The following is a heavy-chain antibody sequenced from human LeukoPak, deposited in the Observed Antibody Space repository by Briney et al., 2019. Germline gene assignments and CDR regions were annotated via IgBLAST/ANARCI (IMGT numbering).Heavy chain of an antibody. CDR2: ISSSSSYI. Sequence: GGSLRLSCAASGFTFSSYSMNWVRQAPGKGLEWVSTISSSSSYIYYADSVKGRFTISRDNAKNSLYLQMNSLRAEDTALYYCAKAPLTGSSYGCLDYWGQGTLVTVSS. CDR1: GFTFSSYS. J-gene: IGHJ4*02. V-gene: IGHV3-21*04. D-gene: IGHD4-17*01. CDR3: AKAPLTGSSYGCLDY.